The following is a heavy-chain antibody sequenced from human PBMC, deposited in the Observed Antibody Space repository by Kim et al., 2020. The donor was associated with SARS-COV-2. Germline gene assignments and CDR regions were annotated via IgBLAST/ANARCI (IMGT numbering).Heavy chain of an antibody. CDR1: GGSFSSYY. J-gene: IGHJ4*02. Sequence: SETLSLTCTVSGGSFSSYYWSWIRQPPGKGLEWIGFIYYSGSTNNNPSLKSRVTISVDTSKNQYSLKLSSVTAADTAVYYCAREHSSGWPGYFDYSGQGTLVTVS. V-gene: IGHV4-59*01. CDR2: IYYSGST. CDR3: AREHSSGWPGYFDY. D-gene: IGHD6-19*01.